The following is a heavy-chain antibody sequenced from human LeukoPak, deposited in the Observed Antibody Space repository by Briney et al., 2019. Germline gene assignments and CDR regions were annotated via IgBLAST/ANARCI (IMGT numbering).Heavy chain of an antibody. V-gene: IGHV3-21*01. CDR1: GFTFTTYT. CDR3: ARSKDGGLTIFDY. Sequence: PGGSLRLSCAASGFTFTTYTMTWVRPAPGKGLEGVSSISSSSSYIYYADSVKGRFTISRDNAKNSLYLQMNSLRAEDTAVYYCARSKDGGLTIFDYWGQGTLVTVSS. J-gene: IGHJ4*02. D-gene: IGHD2-15*01. CDR2: ISSSSSYI.